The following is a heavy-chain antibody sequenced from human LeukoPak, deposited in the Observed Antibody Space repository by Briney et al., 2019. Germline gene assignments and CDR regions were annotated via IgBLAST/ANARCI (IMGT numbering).Heavy chain of an antibody. CDR2: IWYDGSNQ. CDR1: DFSFSTYA. CDR3: ARGVRGSSLYGMDV. J-gene: IGHJ6*02. V-gene: IGHV3-33*01. Sequence: PGGSLRLSCAASDFSFSTYAMHWVRRAPGKGLEWVAVIWYDGSNQYYGGSVRGRFTISRDNSNNTLYLQMNSLRVEDTAVYYCARGVRGSSLYGMDVWGQGTTVIVSS. D-gene: IGHD3-10*01.